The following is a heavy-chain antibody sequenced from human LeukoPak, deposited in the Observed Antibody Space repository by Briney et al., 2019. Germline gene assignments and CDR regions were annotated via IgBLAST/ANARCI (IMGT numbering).Heavy chain of an antibody. V-gene: IGHV4-34*01. CDR1: GGSFSGYY. CDR2: INHSGST. J-gene: IGHJ4*02. D-gene: IGHD6-19*01. Sequence: SETLSLTCAVYGGSFSGYYWNWIRQPPGKGLEWIGEINHSGSTNYNPSLKSRVTISVDTSKNQFSLQLNSVTPEDTAVYYCARAVAGTEGWFDFWGQGALVTVSS. CDR3: ARAVAGTEGWFDF.